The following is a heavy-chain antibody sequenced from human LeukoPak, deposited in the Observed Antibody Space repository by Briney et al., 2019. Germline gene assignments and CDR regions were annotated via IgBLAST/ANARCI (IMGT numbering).Heavy chain of an antibody. D-gene: IGHD1-26*01. J-gene: IGHJ6*03. Sequence: PGGSLRLSCAASGFTFIDYTIYWVRQAPGRRLQSVSAITSNGAYTHYADSVKGRFTISRDNSRNAVFLQMGGLRIEDMAVYYCARVKMGASVSDYYYYYMDVWGKGTTVTVSS. CDR2: ITSNGAYT. CDR3: ARVKMGASVSDYYYYYMDV. V-gene: IGHV3-64*02. CDR1: GFTFIDYT.